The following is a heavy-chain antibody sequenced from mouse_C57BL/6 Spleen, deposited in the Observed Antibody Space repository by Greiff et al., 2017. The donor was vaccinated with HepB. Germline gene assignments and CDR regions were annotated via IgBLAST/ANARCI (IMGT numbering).Heavy chain of an antibody. CDR1: GYTFTSYW. V-gene: IGHV1-50*01. CDR3: ARRPTTGYFDV. Sequence: VQLQQPGAELVKPGASVKLSCKASGYTFTSYWMQWVKQRPGQGLEWIGEIDPSDSYTNYNQKFKGKATLTVDTSSSTAYMQLSSLTSEDSAVYYCARRPTTGYFDVWGTGTTVTVSS. D-gene: IGHD1-1*01. J-gene: IGHJ1*03. CDR2: IDPSDSYT.